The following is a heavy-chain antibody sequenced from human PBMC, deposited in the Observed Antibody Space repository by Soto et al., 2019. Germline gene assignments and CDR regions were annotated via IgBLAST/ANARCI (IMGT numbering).Heavy chain of an antibody. CDR3: ARGAEPELLSRDYCYGMDV. CDR1: GFTLSRYG. V-gene: IGHV3-30*05. D-gene: IGHD1-26*01. CDR2: ISFEGNTQ. Sequence: QVQLVESGGGVVQPGRSLRLSCAASGFTLSRYGMHWVRQAPGKGLEWVAVISFEGNTQYYADSVKARFTMSRDNSTDTVSLQIHSLRPEDTAVYYCARGAEPELLSRDYCYGMDVGGQGTTVSVSS. J-gene: IGHJ6*02.